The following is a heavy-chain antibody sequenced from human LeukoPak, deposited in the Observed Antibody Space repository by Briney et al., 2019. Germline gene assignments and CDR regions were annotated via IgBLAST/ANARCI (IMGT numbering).Heavy chain of an antibody. D-gene: IGHD2-2*01. J-gene: IGHJ4*02. V-gene: IGHV1-24*01. CDR1: GYTLTELS. CDR3: ATAHIDCSSTSCSRYYFDY. Sequence: ASVKVSCKVSGYTLTELSMHWVRQAPGKGLEWMGGFDPEDGETIYAQKFQGRVTMTEDTSTDTAYMELSSLRSEDTAVCCCATAHIDCSSTSCSRYYFDYWGQGTLVTVSS. CDR2: FDPEDGET.